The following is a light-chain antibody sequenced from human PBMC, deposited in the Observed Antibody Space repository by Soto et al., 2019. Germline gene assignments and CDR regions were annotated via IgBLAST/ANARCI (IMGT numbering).Light chain of an antibody. Sequence: DIVMTQSPDSLAVSLGERATINCKSSQSVLYSSNNKNYLAWYQQKPGQPPKLLIYWASTRESGVPARVSGSGSGTDFTLTISSLQAEDVAVYYCHQYYSTPTTFGQGTKVEI. CDR3: HQYYSTPTT. CDR1: QSVLYSSNNKNY. J-gene: IGKJ1*01. CDR2: WAS. V-gene: IGKV4-1*01.